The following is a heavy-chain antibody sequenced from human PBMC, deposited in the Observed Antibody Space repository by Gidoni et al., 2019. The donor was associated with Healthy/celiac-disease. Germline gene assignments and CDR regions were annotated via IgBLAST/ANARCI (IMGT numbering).Heavy chain of an antibody. Sequence: VQLVESGGGVVQPGRSLRLSCAAPGFPFSSYGMHWVRQAPGKGLEWVAVISYDGSNKYYADSVKGRFTISRDNSKNTLYLQMNSLRAEDTAVYYCAKDIYGLIGYFDYWGQGTLVTVSS. CDR3: AKDIYGLIGYFDY. CDR2: ISYDGSNK. V-gene: IGHV3-30*18. D-gene: IGHD3-16*01. CDR1: GFPFSSYG. J-gene: IGHJ4*02.